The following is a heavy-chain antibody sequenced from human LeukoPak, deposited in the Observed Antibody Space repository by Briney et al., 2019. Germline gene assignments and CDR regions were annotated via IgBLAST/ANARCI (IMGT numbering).Heavy chain of an antibody. J-gene: IGHJ5*02. CDR1: GFTFSSYG. CDR2: IRYDGSNK. D-gene: IGHD3-10*01. Sequence: PGGSLRLSCAASGFTFSSYGMHWVRQAPGKGLEWVAFIRYDGSNKYYADSVKGRFTISRDNSKNTLYLQMNSLRAEDTAVYYCAKETNSITMVRGVQNWFDPWGQGTLVTVSS. CDR3: AKETNSITMVRGVQNWFDP. V-gene: IGHV3-30*02.